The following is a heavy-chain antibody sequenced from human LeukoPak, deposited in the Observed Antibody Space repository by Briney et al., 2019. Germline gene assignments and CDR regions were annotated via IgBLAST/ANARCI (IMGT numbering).Heavy chain of an antibody. CDR1: GYTFTSYG. CDR3: ARVGSGSYRLL. V-gene: IGHV1-18*01. J-gene: IGHJ4*02. Sequence: ASVKVSCKASGYTFTSYGITWVRQAPGQGLEWMGWISVYSGNTNYAQKLQGRVTMSTDTSTSTAYMELRSLRSDDTAVYYCARVGSGSYRLLWGQGTLVTVSS. CDR2: ISVYSGNT. D-gene: IGHD3-10*01.